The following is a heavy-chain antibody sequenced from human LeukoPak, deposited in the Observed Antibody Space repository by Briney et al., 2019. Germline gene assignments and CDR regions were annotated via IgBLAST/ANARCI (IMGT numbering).Heavy chain of an antibody. J-gene: IGHJ5*02. D-gene: IGHD2-15*01. CDR1: GGTFSSYA. CDR2: IIPILGIA. Sequence: SVKVSCKASGGTFSSYAISWVRQAPGQGLEWMGRIIPILGIANYAQKFQGRVTITADKSTSTAYMELSSLRSEDTAVYYCARARGCSGGSCPNSFDPWGQGTLVTVSS. CDR3: ARARGCSGGSCPNSFDP. V-gene: IGHV1-69*04.